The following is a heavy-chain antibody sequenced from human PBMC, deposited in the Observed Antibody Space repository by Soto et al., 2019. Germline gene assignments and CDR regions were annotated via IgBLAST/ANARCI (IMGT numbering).Heavy chain of an antibody. CDR3: ARAREAYGSGSYYKVGYFDY. J-gene: IGHJ4*02. Sequence: GGSLRLSCAASGFTFSSYWMSWVRQAPGKGLEWVANIKQDGSEKYYVDSVKGRFTISRDNAKNSLYLQMNSLRAEDTAVYYCARAREAYGSGSYYKVGYFDYWGQGTLVTVSS. CDR2: IKQDGSEK. D-gene: IGHD3-10*01. CDR1: GFTFSSYW. V-gene: IGHV3-7*05.